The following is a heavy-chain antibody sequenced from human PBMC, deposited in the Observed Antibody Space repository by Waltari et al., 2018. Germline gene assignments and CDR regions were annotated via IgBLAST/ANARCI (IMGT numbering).Heavy chain of an antibody. CDR1: GFTFSSYA. V-gene: IGHV3-23*02. Sequence: DVLLVESGGGLVQPGWSLRLSCTASGFTFSSYAMTWVRQAPGGGLEWVSSISACGVKTYYGDSGKGRCTIFRDNSKNTLYLQINSLRAEDTALDYCAKQYTSSSRFDPWGQGTLVTVSS. CDR3: AKQYTSSSRFDP. J-gene: IGHJ5*02. D-gene: IGHD6-6*01. CDR2: ISACGVKT.